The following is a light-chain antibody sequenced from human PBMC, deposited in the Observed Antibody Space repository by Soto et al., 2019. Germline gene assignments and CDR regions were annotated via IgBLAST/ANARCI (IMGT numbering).Light chain of an antibody. CDR2: GAS. J-gene: IGKJ5*01. CDR3: QQYGSSPPIN. Sequence: EIVMAQSPATLSVSTGERATVSCSSSQSVSSNLAWYQQKPGQAPRLLIYGASSRATGIPDRFSGSGSGTDFTLTIRRLEPEDFAVYYCQQYGSSPPINCGQGKRRVIK. CDR1: QSVSSN. V-gene: IGKV3-20*01.